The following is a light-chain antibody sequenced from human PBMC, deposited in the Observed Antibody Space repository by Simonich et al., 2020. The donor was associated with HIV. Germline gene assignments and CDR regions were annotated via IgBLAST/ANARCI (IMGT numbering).Light chain of an antibody. CDR3: QSYDSSNHVI. CDR2: DDN. J-gene: IGLJ2*01. Sequence: NFILTQPHSVSESPGKTVTISCTRSSGSLASNYVQWYQQRPGSAPTTVIYDDNLRPSGVPDRCSGSIDSSSNSASLTISGLKTEDEADYYCQSYDSSNHVIFGGGTKLTVL. V-gene: IGLV6-57*03. CDR1: SGSLASNY.